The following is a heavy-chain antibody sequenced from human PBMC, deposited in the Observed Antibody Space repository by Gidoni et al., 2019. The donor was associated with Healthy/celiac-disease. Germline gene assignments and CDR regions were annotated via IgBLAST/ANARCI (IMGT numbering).Heavy chain of an antibody. Sequence: QVQLVASGGGVVQPGRSLRPPCAASGFTFSSYAMHWVRQAPGKGLEWVAVISYDGSNKYYADSVKGRFTISRDNSKNTLYLQMNSLRAEDTAVYYCARSELYYYGMDVWGQGTTVTVSS. J-gene: IGHJ6*02. CDR3: ARSELYYYGMDV. CDR1: GFTFSSYA. V-gene: IGHV3-30-3*01. D-gene: IGHD1-7*01. CDR2: ISYDGSNK.